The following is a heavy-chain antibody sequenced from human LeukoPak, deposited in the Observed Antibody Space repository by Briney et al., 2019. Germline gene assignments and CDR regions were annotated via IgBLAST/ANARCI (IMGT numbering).Heavy chain of an antibody. CDR2: ISTSGGST. CDR3: AKDPSALAYCGGDCYLEYFQH. J-gene: IGHJ1*01. D-gene: IGHD2-21*02. V-gene: IGHV3-23*01. Sequence: GGSLRLSCAASGFTFSSHAMSWVRQAPGKGLEWVSAISTSGGSTYYADSVKGRFTISRDNSKNTLYLQMNSLRAEDTAVYYCAKDPSALAYCGGDCYLEYFQHWGQGTLVTVSS. CDR1: GFTFSSHA.